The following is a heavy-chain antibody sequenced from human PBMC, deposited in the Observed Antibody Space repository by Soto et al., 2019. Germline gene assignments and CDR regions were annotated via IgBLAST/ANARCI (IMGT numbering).Heavy chain of an antibody. V-gene: IGHV2-5*02. Sequence: GXTDVPTTDTRTXICPITHCPLTSGGGGVVWRRQPPVKALEWLALIYCDDDKRYSPSLKSITTTTKDTYNNQVLLITTNIDPVDNVTYYCAHSRYSRSSFDYWGQGTLVTVSS. D-gene: IGHD6-6*01. CDR2: IYCDDDK. CDR1: HCPLTSGGGG. CDR3: AHSRYSRSSFDY. J-gene: IGHJ4*02.